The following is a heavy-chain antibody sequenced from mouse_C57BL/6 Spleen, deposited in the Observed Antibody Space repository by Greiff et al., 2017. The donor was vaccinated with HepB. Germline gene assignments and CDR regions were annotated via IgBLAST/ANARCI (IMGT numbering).Heavy chain of an antibody. CDR2: IDPETGGT. Sequence: QVQLQQPGAELVRPGASVTLSCKASGYTFTDYEMHWVKQTPVHGLEWIGAIDPETGGTAYNQKFKGKAILTADKSSSTAYMELRSLTSEDSAVYYGTRTYDYDERAWFAYWGQGTLVTVSA. J-gene: IGHJ3*01. CDR3: TRTYDYDERAWFAY. D-gene: IGHD2-4*01. CDR1: GYTFTDYE. V-gene: IGHV1-15*01.